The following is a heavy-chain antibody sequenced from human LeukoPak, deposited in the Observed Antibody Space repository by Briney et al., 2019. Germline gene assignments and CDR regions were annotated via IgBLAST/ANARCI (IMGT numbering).Heavy chain of an antibody. V-gene: IGHV3-66*01. J-gene: IGHJ4*02. Sequence: PGGSLRLSCAVSEITIINNYMGWVRQAPGRGLEWVSLIYSADSTYYADSVKGRFTVSSDISKNTLYLRMNSLRAEDTAVYYCARAAAAGPFDYWGQGTLVTVSS. CDR3: ARAAAAGPFDY. D-gene: IGHD6-13*01. CDR2: IYSADST. CDR1: EITIINNY.